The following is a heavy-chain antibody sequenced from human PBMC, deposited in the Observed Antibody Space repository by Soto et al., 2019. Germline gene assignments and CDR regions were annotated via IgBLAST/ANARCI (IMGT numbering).Heavy chain of an antibody. CDR1: GGTFSSYA. Sequence: QVQLVQSGAEVKKPGSSVKVSCKASGGTFSSYAISWVRQAPGQGLEWMGGIIPIFGTANYAQKFQGRVTITAEESTSTAYRELSSLRSEDTAVYYCARGGDYGDYAEYFDYWGQGTLVTVSS. D-gene: IGHD4-17*01. CDR3: ARGGDYGDYAEYFDY. J-gene: IGHJ4*02. CDR2: IIPIFGTA. V-gene: IGHV1-69*12.